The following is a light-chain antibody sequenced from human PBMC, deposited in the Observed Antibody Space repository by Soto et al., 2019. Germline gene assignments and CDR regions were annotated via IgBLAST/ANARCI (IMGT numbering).Light chain of an antibody. V-gene: IGKV3-20*01. CDR1: QRVSSSY. CDR3: QDYGSSRT. Sequence: EIVVTQSPGTLSLSPGERATLSCRASQRVSSSYLAWYQQKPGQAPRLLIYGASSRATGIPDRFSGSGSGTDFTLTISRLEPEDFAVYYCQDYGSSRTFGQGTKVDNK. CDR2: GAS. J-gene: IGKJ1*01.